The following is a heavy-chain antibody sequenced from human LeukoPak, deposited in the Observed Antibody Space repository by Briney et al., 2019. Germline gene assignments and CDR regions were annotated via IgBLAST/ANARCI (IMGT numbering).Heavy chain of an antibody. Sequence: ASVKVSCKVSGYTLTELSMHWARQAPGKGLEWMGGFDPEDGETIYAQKFQGRVTMTEDTSTDTAYMELSSLRSEDTAVYYCATSVGATTGLDYWGQGTLVTVSS. CDR3: ATSVGATTGLDY. CDR1: GYTLTELS. CDR2: FDPEDGET. J-gene: IGHJ4*02. V-gene: IGHV1-24*01. D-gene: IGHD1-26*01.